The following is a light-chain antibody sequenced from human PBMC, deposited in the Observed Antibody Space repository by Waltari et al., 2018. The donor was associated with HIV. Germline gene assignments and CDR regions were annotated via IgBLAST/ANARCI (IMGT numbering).Light chain of an antibody. Sequence: QSVLTQPPSASGAPGQRVSISCSGGNSNIGRYAVSWYQQLPGTAPKLLIYSNTQRPSGVPDRFSCSKSGTSASLAIGGLQSEDEADYYCAAWDDSLSGSVVFGGGTKLTVL. J-gene: IGLJ2*01. CDR2: SNT. CDR3: AAWDDSLSGSVV. V-gene: IGLV1-44*01. CDR1: NSNIGRYA.